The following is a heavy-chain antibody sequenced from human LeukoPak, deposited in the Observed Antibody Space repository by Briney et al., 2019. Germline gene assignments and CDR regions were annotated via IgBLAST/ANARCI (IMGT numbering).Heavy chain of an antibody. V-gene: IGHV3-15*01. Sequence: GGSLRLSCAASGFTFRNAWMTWVRQAPGKGLEWVGRIKNKGDGGTTDYTAPVKGRFTISRDDSKNTVYLQMNSLKTEDTAVYYCVAGYDHALAYWGQGTLVTVSS. D-gene: IGHD5-12*01. CDR2: IKNKGDGGTT. J-gene: IGHJ4*02. CDR1: GFTFRNAW. CDR3: VAGYDHALAY.